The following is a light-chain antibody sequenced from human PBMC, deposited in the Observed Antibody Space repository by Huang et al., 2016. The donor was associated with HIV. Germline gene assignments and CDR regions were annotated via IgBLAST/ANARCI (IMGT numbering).Light chain of an antibody. V-gene: IGKV3-15*01. CDR3: QQYNDWPLFT. J-gene: IGKJ3*01. CDR1: QSVSSN. CDR2: GAS. Sequence: EIVMTQSPATLSVFPVERATLSCRASQSVSSNLAWYQQKPGQAPRLLIYGASTRATGIPARFSGSGSGTEFTLTISSLQSEDFAVYYCQQYNDWPLFTFGPGTKVDIK.